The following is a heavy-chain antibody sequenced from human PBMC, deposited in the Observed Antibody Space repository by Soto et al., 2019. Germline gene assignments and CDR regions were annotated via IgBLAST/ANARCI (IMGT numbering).Heavy chain of an antibody. Sequence: SQGPSRANSGLPFSNHPLSLVRQAPGGGLEWVSSMSGSSSTTYYADSVRGRFTISRDRSKNTLYLQMSSLTAEDTAIYYCVRGGGGGLFDPWGQGTMVTVSS. CDR1: GLPFSNHP. CDR3: VRGGGGGLFDP. CDR2: MSGSSSTT. D-gene: IGHD2-15*01. J-gene: IGHJ5*02. V-gene: IGHV3-23*01.